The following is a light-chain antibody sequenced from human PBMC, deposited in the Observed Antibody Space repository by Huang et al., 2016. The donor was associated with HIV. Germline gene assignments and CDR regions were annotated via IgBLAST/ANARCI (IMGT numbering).Light chain of an antibody. CDR2: EAS. J-gene: IGKJ1*01. V-gene: IGKV1-5*03. Sequence: DIQMTQSPSTLSASVGDRVTITCRASQSISAYLAWYQQKPGKVPELLIYEASNLESGVPSRFSGSGSGTEFTLTISRLQPDDFATYYCQQYDTYSRTFGQGTKVEIK. CDR3: QQYDTYSRT. CDR1: QSISAY.